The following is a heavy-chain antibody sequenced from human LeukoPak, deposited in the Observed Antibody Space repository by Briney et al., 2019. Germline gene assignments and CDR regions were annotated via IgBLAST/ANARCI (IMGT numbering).Heavy chain of an antibody. CDR2: IIPIFGTA. D-gene: IGHD3-22*01. CDR1: GGTVSSYA. V-gene: IGHV1-69*05. J-gene: IGHJ6*03. CDR3: ARGHNSGYDMYYYDAYYYYYMDV. Sequence: SVKVSCKASGGTVSSYAISWVRQAPGQGLEWMGGIIPIFGTANYAQKFQGRVTITTDESTNTAYMELSSLRSEDTAVYYCARGHNSGYDMYYYDAYYYYYMDVWGKGTTVTVSS.